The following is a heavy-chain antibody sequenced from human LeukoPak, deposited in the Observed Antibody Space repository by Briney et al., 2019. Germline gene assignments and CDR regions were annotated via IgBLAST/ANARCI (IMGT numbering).Heavy chain of an antibody. D-gene: IGHD3-22*01. V-gene: IGHV3-30-3*01. CDR1: GFTFSSYA. Sequence: PGGSLRLSCAASGFTFSSYAMHWVRQAPGKGLEWVAVISYDGSNKYYADSVKGRFIISRDNSKNTLYLQMNSLRAEDTAVYYCATPYYYDSSWYDAFDIWGQGTMVTVSS. CDR2: ISYDGSNK. CDR3: ATPYYYDSSWYDAFDI. J-gene: IGHJ3*02.